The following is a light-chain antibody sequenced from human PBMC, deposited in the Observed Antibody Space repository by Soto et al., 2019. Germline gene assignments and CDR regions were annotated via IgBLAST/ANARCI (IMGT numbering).Light chain of an antibody. Sequence: QSALTQPGSVSGSPGQSVTISCTGTSSDVGDYNYVSWYQQHPGKAPKFIIYDVSKPPSGVPDRVSGSKSGNTASLTISGLQAEDEADYYCSSNANTHNVVFGGGTKLTVL. V-gene: IGLV2-11*01. J-gene: IGLJ2*01. CDR2: DVS. CDR1: SSDVGDYNY. CDR3: SSNANTHNVV.